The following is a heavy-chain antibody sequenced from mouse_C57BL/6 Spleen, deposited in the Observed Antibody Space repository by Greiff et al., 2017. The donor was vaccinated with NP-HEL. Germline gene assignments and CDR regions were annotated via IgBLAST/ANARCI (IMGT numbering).Heavy chain of an antibody. CDR1: GFTFSSYA. CDR2: ISDGGSYT. V-gene: IGHV5-4*01. D-gene: IGHD1-1*01. CDR3: ARDSSYPLDY. J-gene: IGHJ2*01. Sequence: EVKLVESGGGLVKPGGSLKLSCAASGFTFSSYAMSWVRQTPDKRLEWVATISDGGSYTYYPDNVKGRFTISRDNAKNNLYLQMSHLKSEDTAMYYCARDSSYPLDYWGQGTTLTVSS.